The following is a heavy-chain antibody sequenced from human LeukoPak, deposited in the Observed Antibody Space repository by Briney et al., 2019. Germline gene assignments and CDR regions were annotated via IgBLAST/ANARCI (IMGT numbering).Heavy chain of an antibody. J-gene: IGHJ5*02. CDR1: GFTFSGYA. CDR3: AKIGVEEQQLGWFDP. CDR2: ISGSGGST. V-gene: IGHV3-23*01. D-gene: IGHD6-13*01. Sequence: GGSLRLSCAASGFTFSGYAMSWVRQAPGKGLEWVSTISGSGGSTYYADSVKGRFTISRDNSKNTLYLQMNSLRAEDTAVYYCAKIGVEEQQLGWFDPWGQGTLVTVSS.